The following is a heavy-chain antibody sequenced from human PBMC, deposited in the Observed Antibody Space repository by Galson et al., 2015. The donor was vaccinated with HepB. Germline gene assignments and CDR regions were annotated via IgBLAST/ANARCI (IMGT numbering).Heavy chain of an antibody. V-gene: IGHV4-4*07. CDR3: ARDPGTRILTQYYYGMDV. D-gene: IGHD2-15*01. J-gene: IGHJ6*02. Sequence: ETLSLTCTVSGGSISSYYWSWIRQPAGKGLEWIGRIYTSGSTNYNPSLKSRVTMSVDTSKNQFSLKLSSVTAADTAVYYCARDPGTRILTQYYYGMDVWGQGTTVTVSS. CDR1: GGSISSYY. CDR2: IYTSGST.